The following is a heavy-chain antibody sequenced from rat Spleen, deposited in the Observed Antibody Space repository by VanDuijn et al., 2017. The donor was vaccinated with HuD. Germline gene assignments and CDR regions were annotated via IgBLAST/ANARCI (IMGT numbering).Heavy chain of an antibody. CDR1: GMSFSNYG. CDR3: TRQDTSGYSNWFTY. D-gene: IGHD4-3*01. CDR2: ISYGDSSGHSST. V-gene: IGHV5-29*01. J-gene: IGHJ3*01. Sequence: EVQLVESGGGLVQPGRSLKLSCAASGMSFSNYGMAWVRQAPTKGLEWVATISYGDSSGHSSTYYRDSVKGRFTVSRENAKSTLHLLMDSLRSEDTATYYCTRQDTSGYSNWFTYWGQGTLVTVSS.